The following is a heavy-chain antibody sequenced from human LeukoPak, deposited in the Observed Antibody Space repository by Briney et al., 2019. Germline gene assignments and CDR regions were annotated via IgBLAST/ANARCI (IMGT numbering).Heavy chain of an antibody. CDR2: ISTSSTFI. D-gene: IGHD3-16*01. V-gene: IGHV3-21*01. Sequence: PGGSLRLSCAASGFTFSSYAMSWVRQAPGKGLEWVSSISTSSTFIYYADSVKGRFTISRDNAKNSLYLQMNSLRAEDTAVYYCARLGSGLDYWGPGTLVTVSS. J-gene: IGHJ4*02. CDR3: ARLGSGLDY. CDR1: GFTFSSYA.